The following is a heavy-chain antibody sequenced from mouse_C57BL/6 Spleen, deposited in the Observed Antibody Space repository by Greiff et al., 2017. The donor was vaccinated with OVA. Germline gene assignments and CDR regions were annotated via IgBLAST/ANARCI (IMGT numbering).Heavy chain of an antibody. CDR1: GFTFSDAW. CDR2: IRNKANNHAT. Sequence: EVKLVESGGGLVQPGGSMKLSCAASGFTFSDAWMDWVRQSPEKGLEWVAEIRNKANNHATYYAASVKGRFTISRDDSKSSVYLQMNSLRAEDTGSDYCTGGNYLYWYFDVWGTGTTVTVSS. CDR3: TGGNYLYWYFDV. D-gene: IGHD2-1*01. V-gene: IGHV6-6*01. J-gene: IGHJ1*03.